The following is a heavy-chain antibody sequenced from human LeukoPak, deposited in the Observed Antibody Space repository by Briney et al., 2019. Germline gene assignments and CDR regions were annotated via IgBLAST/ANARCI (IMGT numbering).Heavy chain of an antibody. V-gene: IGHV3-74*01. CDR3: AIHPSSPRIAVAGSLDY. CDR1: AFTFNNYW. J-gene: IGHJ4*02. Sequence: PGGSLRLSCVASAFTFNNYWMHWVRQAPGKGLVWVSRIKGDGSSTNYADSVRGRFTISRDNAKNTVYLQMNSLRTEDTAVYYCAIHPSSPRIAVAGSLDYWGQGTMVTVSS. D-gene: IGHD6-19*01. CDR2: IKGDGSST.